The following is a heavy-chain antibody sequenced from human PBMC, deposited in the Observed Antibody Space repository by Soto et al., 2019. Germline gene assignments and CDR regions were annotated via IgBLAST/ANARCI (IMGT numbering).Heavy chain of an antibody. CDR3: AKDKWFGELLS. Sequence: EVQLVESGGGLVQPGGSLRLSCAASGFTFSSYWMHWVRQAPGKGLVWVSRINSDGSSTSYADSVKGRFTISRDNSKNTLYLQMNSLRAEDTAVYYCAKDKWFGELLSWGQGTLVTVSS. J-gene: IGHJ5*02. CDR2: INSDGSST. V-gene: IGHV3-74*01. D-gene: IGHD3-10*01. CDR1: GFTFSSYW.